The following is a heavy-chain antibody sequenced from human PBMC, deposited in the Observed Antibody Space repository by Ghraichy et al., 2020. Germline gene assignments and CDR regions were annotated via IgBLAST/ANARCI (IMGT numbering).Heavy chain of an antibody. J-gene: IGHJ4*02. D-gene: IGHD4-17*01. Sequence: GGSLRLSCAASGFTFSSYAMHWVRQAPGKGLEWVAVISYDGSNKYYADSVKGRFTISRDNSKNTLYLQMNSLRAEDTAVYYCARATEDGPPNFDYWGQGTLVTVSS. V-gene: IGHV3-30-3*01. CDR2: ISYDGSNK. CDR3: ARATEDGPPNFDY. CDR1: GFTFSSYA.